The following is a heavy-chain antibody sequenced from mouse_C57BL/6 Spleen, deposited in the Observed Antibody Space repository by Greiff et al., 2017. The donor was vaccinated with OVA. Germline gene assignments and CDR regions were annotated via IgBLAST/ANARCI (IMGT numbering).Heavy chain of an antibody. CDR3: ARRSSSRTFAY. Sequence: EVQLQQSGPELVKPGASVKIPCKASGYTFTDYNMDWVKQSHGKSLEWIGDINPNNGGTIYNQKFKGKATLTVDKSSSTAYMELRSLTSEDAAVYYCARRSSSRTFAYWGQGTLVTVSA. CDR1: GYTFTDYN. J-gene: IGHJ3*01. V-gene: IGHV1-18*01. CDR2: INPNNGGT. D-gene: IGHD1-1*01.